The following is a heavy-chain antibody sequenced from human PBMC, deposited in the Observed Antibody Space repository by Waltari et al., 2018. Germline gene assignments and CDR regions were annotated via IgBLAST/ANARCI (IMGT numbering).Heavy chain of an antibody. D-gene: IGHD4-17*01. J-gene: IGHJ4*02. Sequence: VQLVQSGAEVKKPGASVKVSCKASGYSFTSFDIYWVRQAAGQGLEWMGWMNPDSVNTGYAEKFQGRVTMTRDTSISTAYMELSSLRSEDTAVYYCAREFYYSDAFTGVWGQGTLVTVSS. V-gene: IGHV1-8*01. CDR3: AREFYYSDAFTGV. CDR1: GYSFTSFD. CDR2: MNPDSVNT.